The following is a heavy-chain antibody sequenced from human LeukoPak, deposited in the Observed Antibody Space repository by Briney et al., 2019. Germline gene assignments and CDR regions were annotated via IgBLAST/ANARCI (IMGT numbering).Heavy chain of an antibody. J-gene: IGHJ4*02. CDR2: ISYDGSNK. Sequence: GGSLRLSCAASGFTFSSYGMHWVRQAPGKGLEWVAVISYDGSNKYYADSVKGRFTISRDNSKNTLYLQMNSLRAEDTAVYYCTGHPGNYYGSGSYDYWGQGTLVTVSS. CDR1: GFTFSSYG. CDR3: TGHPGNYYGSGSYDY. V-gene: IGHV3-30*03. D-gene: IGHD3-10*01.